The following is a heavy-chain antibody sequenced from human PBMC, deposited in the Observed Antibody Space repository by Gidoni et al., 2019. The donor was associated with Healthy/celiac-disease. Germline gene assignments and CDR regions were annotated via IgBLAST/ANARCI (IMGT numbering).Heavy chain of an antibody. Sequence: EVQLLESGGGLVQPGGSLRLSCAASGFPFCSYAVSWVRQAPGKGLGWVSAISGSGGSTYYADSVKGRFTISRDNSKNTLYLQMNSLRAEDTAVYYCAKDHYYDSSGLDAFDIWGQGTMVTVSS. D-gene: IGHD3-22*01. CDR1: GFPFCSYA. V-gene: IGHV3-23*01. CDR3: AKDHYYDSSGLDAFDI. J-gene: IGHJ3*02. CDR2: ISGSGGST.